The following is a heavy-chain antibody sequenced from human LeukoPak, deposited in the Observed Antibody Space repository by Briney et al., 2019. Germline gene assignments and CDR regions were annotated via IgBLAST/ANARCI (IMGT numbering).Heavy chain of an antibody. J-gene: IGHJ4*02. CDR3: AVGIAAAGDVDY. CDR1: GRSISSYY. Sequence: PSETLSLTCTVSGRSISSYYWRWIRQPPRKGLDWIGYIYYSGSTNYNPSLKSRVTISVDTSKNQFSLKLSSVTAADTAVYYCAVGIAAAGDVDYWGQGTLVTVSS. CDR2: IYYSGST. D-gene: IGHD6-13*01. V-gene: IGHV4-59*01.